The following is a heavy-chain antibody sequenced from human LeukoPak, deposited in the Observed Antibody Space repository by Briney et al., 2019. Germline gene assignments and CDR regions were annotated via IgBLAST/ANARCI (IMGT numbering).Heavy chain of an antibody. V-gene: IGHV3-7*03. CDR1: GFTFSNLW. CDR3: ATSTAAAGTD. J-gene: IGHJ4*02. CDR2: VKQDGSEK. D-gene: IGHD6-13*01. Sequence: GGSLRLSCAASGFTFSNLWMSWVRQAPGKGLKWVANVKQDGSEKYYVDSVKGRFTISRDNAQNSLYLQMNSLRAEDTAIYYCATSTAAAGTDWGQGTLVTVSS.